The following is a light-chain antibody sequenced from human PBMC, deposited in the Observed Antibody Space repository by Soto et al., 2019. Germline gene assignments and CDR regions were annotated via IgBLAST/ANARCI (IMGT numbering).Light chain of an antibody. CDR2: DVS. Sequence: QSVLTQPASVSGSPGQSITISCTGASSDIGDYNYVSWYQQYSGKVPKLVIYDVSHRPSGVSNRFSGSKSGNTASLTITGLPAEDVAAYYSCSPTTTTSLVVFGGGTKVTVL. CDR3: CSPTTTTSLVV. V-gene: IGLV2-14*01. J-gene: IGLJ3*02. CDR1: SSDIGDYNY.